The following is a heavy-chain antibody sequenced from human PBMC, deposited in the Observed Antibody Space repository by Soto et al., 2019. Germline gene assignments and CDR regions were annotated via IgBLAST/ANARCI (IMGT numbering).Heavy chain of an antibody. CDR2: IYYSGST. CDR3: ARHRNWKVDY. Sequence: SETLSLTCTVSGGSVSSGSYYWSWIRQPPGKGLEWIGYIYYSGSTNYNPSLKSRVTISVDTSKNQFSLKLSSVTAADTAVYYCARHRNWKVDYWGQGTLVTVSS. CDR1: GGSVSSGSYY. V-gene: IGHV4-61*01. J-gene: IGHJ4*02. D-gene: IGHD1-1*01.